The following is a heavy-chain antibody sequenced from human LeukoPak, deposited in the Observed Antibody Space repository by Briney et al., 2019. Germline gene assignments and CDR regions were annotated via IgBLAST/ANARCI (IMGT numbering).Heavy chain of an antibody. CDR1: GGSFSGYY. CDR3: ARSTIFGAVLSSK. CDR2: INHSGST. D-gene: IGHD3-3*01. J-gene: IGHJ4*02. V-gene: IGHV4-34*01. Sequence: PSETLSLTCAVYGGSFSGYYWSWIRQPPGKGLEWIGEINHSGSTNYSPSLKSRVTISVDTSKNQFSLKLSSVTAADTAVYYCARSTIFGAVLSSKWGQGTLVTVSS.